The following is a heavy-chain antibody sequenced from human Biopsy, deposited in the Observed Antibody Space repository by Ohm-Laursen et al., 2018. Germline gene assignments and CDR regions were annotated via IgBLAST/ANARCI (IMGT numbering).Heavy chain of an antibody. CDR3: ARFPLGAYDDSGSYRAVEHWYFDL. CDR2: IITVSETA. Sequence: ASVKVSCKASGGAFTNYAINWVRQAPGHGLEWMGGIITVSETAGYADKFQGRVTLTADKSTTTAYMELSSLRSEDTAIYYCARFPLGAYDDSGSYRAVEHWYFDLWGRGTLVTVSS. D-gene: IGHD3-22*01. J-gene: IGHJ2*01. CDR1: GGAFTNYA. V-gene: IGHV1-69*06.